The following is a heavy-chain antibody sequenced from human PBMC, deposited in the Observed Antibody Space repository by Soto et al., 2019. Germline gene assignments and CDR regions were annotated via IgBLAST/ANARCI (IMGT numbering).Heavy chain of an antibody. D-gene: IGHD6-13*01. CDR2: IFYSGST. Sequence: SETLSLTCTVSGGSISSSSYYWGWIRQPPGKGLEWIGSIFYSGSTYYTPSLKSRVTISVDTSKNQFSLKLSSVTAADTAVYYCARGRGRIAAAFYYYYYGMDVWGQGTTVTVSS. J-gene: IGHJ6*02. CDR1: GGSISSSSYY. CDR3: ARGRGRIAAAFYYYYYGMDV. V-gene: IGHV4-39*01.